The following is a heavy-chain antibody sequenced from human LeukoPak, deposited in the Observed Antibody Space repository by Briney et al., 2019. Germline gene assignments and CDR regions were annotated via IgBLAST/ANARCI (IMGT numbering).Heavy chain of an antibody. CDR3: AKEHVLKGTADY. V-gene: IGHV3-30*18. Sequence: GGSLRLSCAASGFTFSSYGIHWVRQAPGKGLEWVGVISYDGANKYYADSVKGRSTISRDNSKNTLYLQMNGLRAEDTAVYYCAKEHVLKGTADYWGQGTLVTVSS. J-gene: IGHJ4*02. CDR2: ISYDGANK. CDR1: GFTFSSYG. D-gene: IGHD1-7*01.